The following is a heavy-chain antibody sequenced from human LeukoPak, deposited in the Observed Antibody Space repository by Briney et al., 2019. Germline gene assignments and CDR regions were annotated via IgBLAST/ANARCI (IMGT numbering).Heavy chain of an antibody. J-gene: IGHJ1*01. D-gene: IGHD6-19*01. CDR1: GGSISSGSYY. V-gene: IGHV4-61*02. CDR3: ARDHSSGSIFQH. Sequence: SETLSLTCTVSGGSISSGSYYWSWIRQPAGKGLEWIGRIYTSGSTNYNPSLKSRVTISVDTSKNQFSLKLSSVTAADTAVYYCARDHSSGSIFQHWGQGTLVTVSS. CDR2: IYTSGST.